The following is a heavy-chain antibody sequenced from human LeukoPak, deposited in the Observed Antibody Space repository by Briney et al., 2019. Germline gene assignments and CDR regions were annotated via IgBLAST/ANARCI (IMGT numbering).Heavy chain of an antibody. CDR1: GYTFTSYY. CDR2: INPNSGST. Sequence: GASVKVSCKASGYTFTSYYIHWVRQAPGQGLEWMGWINPNSGSTNYAQKFQGWVTMTRDTSISTAYMELSSLRSDDTAVYYCARSYGSENPLDAFHIWGHGTKGTVSS. J-gene: IGHJ3*02. V-gene: IGHV1-2*04. D-gene: IGHD3-10*01. CDR3: ARSYGSENPLDAFHI.